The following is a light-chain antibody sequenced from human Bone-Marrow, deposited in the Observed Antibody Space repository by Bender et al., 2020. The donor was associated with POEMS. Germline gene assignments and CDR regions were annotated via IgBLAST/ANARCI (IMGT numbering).Light chain of an antibody. V-gene: IGLV1-40*01. Sequence: QSALTQPASVSGAPGQRVTISCTGSSSDTGSGYDINWYQHLPGTAPKLLIYGYNNRPSGVPDRFSGSKSGTSASLAITGLQAEDEGDYYCQSYDNSLSAVVFGGGTKLTVL. CDR2: GYN. CDR3: QSYDNSLSAVV. J-gene: IGLJ2*01. CDR1: SSDTGSGYD.